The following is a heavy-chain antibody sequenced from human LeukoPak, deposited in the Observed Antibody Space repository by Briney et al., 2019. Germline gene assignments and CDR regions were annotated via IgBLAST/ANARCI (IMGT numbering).Heavy chain of an antibody. J-gene: IGHJ5*02. V-gene: IGHV1-2*04. CDR1: GYTFTSYA. Sequence: ASVKVSCKASGYTFTSYAMHWVRQAPGQRLEWMGWINPNSGGTNYAQKFQGWVTMTRDTSISTAYMELSRLRSDDTAVYYCARGGFVVAALNWFDPWGQGTLVTVSS. CDR2: INPNSGGT. CDR3: ARGGFVVAALNWFDP. D-gene: IGHD2-15*01.